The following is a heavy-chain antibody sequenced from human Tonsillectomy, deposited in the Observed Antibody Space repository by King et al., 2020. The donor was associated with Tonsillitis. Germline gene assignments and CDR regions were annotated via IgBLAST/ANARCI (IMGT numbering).Heavy chain of an antibody. CDR3: ARAHTSSSSDY. D-gene: IGHD6-6*01. CDR1: GFSFSDYY. Sequence: VQLVESGGGLVKPGGSLRVSCAVSGFSFSDYYMSWIRQAPGKGLEWVSYISSGGLHTNYADSVKGRFTISRDNANNSLYLQLNNLRAEDTAVYYCARAHTSSSSDYWGQGTLVTVSS. CDR2: ISSGGLHT. J-gene: IGHJ4*02. V-gene: IGHV3-11*05.